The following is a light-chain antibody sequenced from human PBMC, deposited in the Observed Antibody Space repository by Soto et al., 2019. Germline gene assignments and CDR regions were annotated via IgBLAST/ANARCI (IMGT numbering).Light chain of an antibody. CDR1: QAIYNW. CDR2: AAS. V-gene: IGKV1-5*03. J-gene: IGKJ1*01. CDR3: QHYNSYSEA. Sequence: DFQMTQSPSSLSAFVGDRVTIPCRASQAIYNWLAWYQQKPGKAPKLLIYAASTLQSGVPSRFSGSGSGTEFTLTISSLQPDDFATYYCQHYNSYSEAFGQGTKVDIK.